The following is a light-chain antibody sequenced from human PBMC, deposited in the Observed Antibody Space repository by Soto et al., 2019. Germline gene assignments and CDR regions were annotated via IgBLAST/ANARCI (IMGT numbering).Light chain of an antibody. Sequence: QSALTQPASVSGSPGQSITISCTGTSSDVGGYKYVSWYQQHPGKAPKLMIYEVSNRPSRVSNRFSGSKSDNTASLTISGLQAEDEADYYCSSYASSSTVVFGGGTKVTVL. V-gene: IGLV2-14*01. CDR3: SSYASSSTVV. J-gene: IGLJ2*01. CDR2: EVS. CDR1: SSDVGGYKY.